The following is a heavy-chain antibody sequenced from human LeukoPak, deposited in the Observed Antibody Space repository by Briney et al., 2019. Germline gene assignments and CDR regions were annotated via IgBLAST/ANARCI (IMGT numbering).Heavy chain of an antibody. J-gene: IGHJ5*02. CDR1: GFTFSSYG. V-gene: IGHV3-74*01. CDR2: INSDGSST. CDR3: AREVGYGDYGSWFDP. Sequence: GGSLRLSCAASGFTFSSYGMHWVRQAPGKGLVWVSRINSDGSSTSYADSVKGRFTISRDNAKNTLYLQMNSLRAEDTAVYYCAREVGYGDYGSWFDPWGQGTLVTVSS. D-gene: IGHD4-17*01.